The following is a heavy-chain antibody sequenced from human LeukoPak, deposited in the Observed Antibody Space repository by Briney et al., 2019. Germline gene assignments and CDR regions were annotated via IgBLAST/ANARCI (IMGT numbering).Heavy chain of an antibody. CDR3: ARQSKYSSGWYVY. CDR1: GFTFSSYW. J-gene: IGHJ4*02. CDR2: IKQDGSEK. D-gene: IGHD6-19*01. Sequence: GGSLRLSCAASGFTFSSYWMSWVRQAPGKGLEWVANIKQDGSEKYYVDSVKGRFTISRDNAKNSLYLQMNSLRAEDTAVYYCARQSKYSSGWYVYWGQGTLVTVSS. V-gene: IGHV3-7*01.